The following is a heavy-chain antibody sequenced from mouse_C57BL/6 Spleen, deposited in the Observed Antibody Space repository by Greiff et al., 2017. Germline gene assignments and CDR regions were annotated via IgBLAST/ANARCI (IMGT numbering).Heavy chain of an antibody. CDR1: GYTFTSYW. J-gene: IGHJ2*01. D-gene: IGHD2-5*01. CDR3: AREDYSKPLDY. V-gene: IGHV1-64*01. Sequence: QVQLQQPGAELVKPGASVKLSCKASGYTFTSYWMHWVRQRPGQGLEWIGMIHPNSGSTNYNEKFKSKDTLTVDKTTSTSYMQLSILTSEDSSVYYCAREDYSKPLDYWGQGTTLTVSS. CDR2: IHPNSGST.